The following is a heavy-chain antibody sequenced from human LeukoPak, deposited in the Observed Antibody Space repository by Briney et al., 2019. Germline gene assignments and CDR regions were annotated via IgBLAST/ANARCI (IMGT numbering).Heavy chain of an antibody. J-gene: IGHJ4*02. V-gene: IGHV3-9*01. CDR1: GFTFDDYA. CDR3: AKEHN. CDR2: ISWNSGSI. Sequence: GGSPRLSCAASGFTFDDYAMHWVRQAPGKGLEWVSGISWNSGSIGYADSVKGRFTISRDNAKNSLYLQMNSLRAEDTALYYCAKEHNWGQGTLVTVSS.